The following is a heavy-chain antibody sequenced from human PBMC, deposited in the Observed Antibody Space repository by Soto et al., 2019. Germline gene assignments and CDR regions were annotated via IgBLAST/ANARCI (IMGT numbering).Heavy chain of an antibody. J-gene: IGHJ6*03. V-gene: IGHV4-34*01. Sequence: SETLSLTCAVYGGSFSGYYWSWIRQPPGKGLEWIGEINHSGSTNYNPSLKSRVTISVYTSKNQFSLKLSSVTAADTAVYYCGRGYCSGGSCYSSYYYYMDVWGKGTTVTVSS. CDR1: GGSFSGYY. CDR3: GRGYCSGGSCYSSYYYYMDV. CDR2: INHSGST. D-gene: IGHD2-15*01.